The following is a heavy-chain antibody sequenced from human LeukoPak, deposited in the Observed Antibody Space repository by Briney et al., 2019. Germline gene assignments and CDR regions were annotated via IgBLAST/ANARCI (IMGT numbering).Heavy chain of an antibody. CDR2: IIPIFGTV. D-gene: IGHD3-22*01. J-gene: IGHJ5*02. V-gene: IGHV1-69*05. Sequence: ASVKVSCKASGGTFNSYAISWVRQAPGQGLEWMGGIIPIFGTVNYAQKVQGRVTITTDESTTTAYMELSSLRSEDTAVYYCARARSPSSGYLLRDHNWFDPWGQGTLVTVSS. CDR3: ARARSPSSGYLLRDHNWFDP. CDR1: GGTFNSYA.